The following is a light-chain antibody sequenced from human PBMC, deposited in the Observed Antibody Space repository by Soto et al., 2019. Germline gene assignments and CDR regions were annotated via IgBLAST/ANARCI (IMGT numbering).Light chain of an antibody. CDR3: GTWDSSLSAYV. CDR2: DNN. Sequence: QSVLTQPPSVSAAPVQKVTISCSGSSSNIGNNYVSWYQQLPGTAPKLLIYDNNKRPSGIPDRFSGSKSGTSATLGITGLQTGDEADHYCGTWDSSLSAYVFGTGTKLTVL. V-gene: IGLV1-51*01. J-gene: IGLJ1*01. CDR1: SSNIGNNY.